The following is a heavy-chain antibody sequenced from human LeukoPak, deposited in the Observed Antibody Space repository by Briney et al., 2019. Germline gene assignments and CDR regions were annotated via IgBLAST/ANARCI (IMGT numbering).Heavy chain of an antibody. Sequence: GGSLRLSCAASGFTFNSYSMNWIRQAPGKGLEWVSSITSSSRYIKYSDSVKGRFTISRDNARSSLYLQMNSLRAEDTAVYYCARDSLFYFDYWGQGTLVTVSS. J-gene: IGHJ4*02. V-gene: IGHV3-21*01. CDR1: GFTFNSYS. CDR2: ITSSSRYI. CDR3: ARDSLFYFDY.